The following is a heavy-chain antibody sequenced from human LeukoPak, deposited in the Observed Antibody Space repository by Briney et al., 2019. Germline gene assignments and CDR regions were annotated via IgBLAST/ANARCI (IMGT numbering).Heavy chain of an antibody. V-gene: IGHV3-11*01. D-gene: IGHD3-10*01. J-gene: IGHJ5*02. CDR3: AGGYGSGSYSA. Sequence: GGSLRLSCPASGFTFSKYYMGWIRRAPGKGREGISFIVKSGGTTSYADSVQGRFTISSDDAKNSLYLQMNSLRAEDTAVYYCAGGYGSGSYSAWGQGIPVTVSS. CDR1: GFTFSKYY. CDR2: IVKSGGTT.